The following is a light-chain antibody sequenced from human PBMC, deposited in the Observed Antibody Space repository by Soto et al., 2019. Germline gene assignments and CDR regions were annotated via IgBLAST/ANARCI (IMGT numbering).Light chain of an antibody. CDR1: QRVSSSY. CDR3: QAYGSSRLT. J-gene: IGKJ4*01. Sequence: ELVLTQSPGTLSLSPGERVTLSCRAGQRVSSSYIVWYQQKSGQAPRLLIYGAINRATGVPDRFSGSGFGTDFTLTISRVEPEDFAVYYCQAYGSSRLTFGGGTKVEIK. V-gene: IGKV3-20*01. CDR2: GAI.